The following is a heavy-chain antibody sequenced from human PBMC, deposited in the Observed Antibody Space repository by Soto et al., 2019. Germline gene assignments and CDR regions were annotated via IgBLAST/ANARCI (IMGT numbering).Heavy chain of an antibody. CDR1: GYTFTSYY. Sequence: GASVKVSCKASGYTFTSYYMHWVRQAPGQGLEWMGIINPSGGSTSYAQKFQGRVTMTRDTSTSTVYMELSSLRSEDTAVYYCARVSTVAGSAEYFQHWGPGTLVTVSS. CDR3: ARVSTVAGSAEYFQH. D-gene: IGHD6-19*01. CDR2: INPSGGST. J-gene: IGHJ1*01. V-gene: IGHV1-46*01.